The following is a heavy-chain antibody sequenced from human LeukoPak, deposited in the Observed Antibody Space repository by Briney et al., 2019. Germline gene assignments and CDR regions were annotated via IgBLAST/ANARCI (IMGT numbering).Heavy chain of an antibody. J-gene: IGHJ4*02. CDR2: INTDGSST. CDR1: GFTFSSYW. V-gene: IGHV3-74*01. Sequence: GGSLRLSCAASGFTFSSYWMHWVRQAPGKGLVWVSRINTDGSSTNSAGSVKGRFTISRDNAKNTLYLQMNSLRAEDTAMYYCARDPGFYYFDYWGQGTLVTVSS. CDR3: ARDPGFYYFDY.